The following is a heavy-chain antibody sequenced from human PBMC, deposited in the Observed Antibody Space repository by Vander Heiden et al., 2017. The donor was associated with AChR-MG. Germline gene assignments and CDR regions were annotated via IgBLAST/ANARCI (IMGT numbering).Heavy chain of an antibody. CDR2: ISSSGSTI. CDR3: AGSWLLPFDP. J-gene: IGHJ5*02. D-gene: IGHD6-13*01. V-gene: IGHV3-11*01. Sequence: QVQLVESGGGQVKPGGSLRFPCAACGFPFSDYYRGWIRQAPGKGLEWVSNISSSGSTIYYADSVKCRFTISRDNAKNSLYLQMNSLRAEDTAVYYCAGSWLLPFDPWGHGTMVTVSS. CDR1: GFPFSDYY.